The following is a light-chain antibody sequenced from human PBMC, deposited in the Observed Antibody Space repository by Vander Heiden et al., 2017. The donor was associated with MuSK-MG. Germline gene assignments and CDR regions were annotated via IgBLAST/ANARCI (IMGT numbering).Light chain of an antibody. J-gene: IGKJ2*01. CDR3: QQYGTSPYT. CDR1: QSVDNIY. V-gene: IGKV3-20*01. CDR2: GAS. Sequence: IVLTQSPGTLSLSPGERATLSCRASQSVDNIYLAWYQQRPGQAPRLLIYGASRRATGIPDRFTGSGSGTDFILTISRLEPEDFAVYFCQQYGTSPYTFGQGTKLEIK.